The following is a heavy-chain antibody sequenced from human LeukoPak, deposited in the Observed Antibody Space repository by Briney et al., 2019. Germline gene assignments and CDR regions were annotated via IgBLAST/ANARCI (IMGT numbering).Heavy chain of an antibody. D-gene: IGHD6-13*01. CDR2: IYTSGST. CDR1: GGSISSYY. V-gene: IGHV4-4*07. CDR3: ARDERRGSSLLGYYGMGV. Sequence: PSETLSLTCTASGGSISSYYWSWIRQPAGKGLEWIGRIYTSGSTNYNPSLKSRVTMSVDTSKNQFSLKLSSVTAADTAVYYCARDERRGSSLLGYYGMGVWGQGTTVTVSS. J-gene: IGHJ6*02.